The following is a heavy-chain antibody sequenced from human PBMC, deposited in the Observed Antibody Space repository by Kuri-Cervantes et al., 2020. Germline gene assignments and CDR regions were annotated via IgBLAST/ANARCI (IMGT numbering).Heavy chain of an antibody. D-gene: IGHD5-18*01. J-gene: IGHJ3*02. CDR3: ASGYSYGLSNAFDI. V-gene: IGHV3-23*01. CDR2: TSGGGGRT. Sequence: GESLKISCAASGFIFSSYAMTWVRQAPGKGLEWVSATSGGGGRTYYPDSVKGRFTISRDNSKNTLFLQMNSLGAEDTAVYYCASGYSYGLSNAFDIWGQGTKVTVSS. CDR1: GFIFSSYA.